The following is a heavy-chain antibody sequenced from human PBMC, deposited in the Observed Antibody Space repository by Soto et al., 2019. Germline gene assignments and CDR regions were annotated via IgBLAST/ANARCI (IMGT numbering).Heavy chain of an antibody. D-gene: IGHD6-13*01. CDR2: INPNSGGT. J-gene: IGHJ6*02. Sequence: GASVKVSCKASGYTFTGYYMHWVRQAPGQGLEWMGWINPNSGGTNYAQKFRGWVTMTRDTSISTAYMELSRLRSDDTAVYYCAREGYSSSWSLDVWGQGTTVTVSS. V-gene: IGHV1-2*04. CDR3: AREGYSSSWSLDV. CDR1: GYTFTGYY.